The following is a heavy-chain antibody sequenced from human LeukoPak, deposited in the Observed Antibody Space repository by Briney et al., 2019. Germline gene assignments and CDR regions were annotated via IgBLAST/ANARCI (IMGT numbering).Heavy chain of an antibody. Sequence: SETLSRTCTVSGGSISSYSWSWIRQPPGKGLEWIGCRYVGGRDLYNPSLRGRVTISVDASEKQISLSLRSVTAADTAMYYCANTTRVAPDGRAEYFQHWGQGTLAIVSS. V-gene: IGHV4-59*03. CDR1: GGSISSYS. CDR3: ANTTRVAPDGRAEYFQH. D-gene: IGHD5-12*01. J-gene: IGHJ1*01. CDR2: RYVGGRD.